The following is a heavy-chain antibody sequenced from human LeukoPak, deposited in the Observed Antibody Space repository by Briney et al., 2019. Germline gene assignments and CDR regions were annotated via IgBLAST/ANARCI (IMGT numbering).Heavy chain of an antibody. CDR1: GFSVSSNH. J-gene: IGHJ4*02. V-gene: IGHV3-66*04. CDR2: FYSGGST. Sequence: PGGSLRLSCAASGFSVSSNHMSWVRQAPGKGLEWVSVFYSGGSTYYADSVKGRFTIPRDNSKNTLYLQMNSLRAEDTAVYYCARQTPFDYWGQGTPVTVSS. CDR3: ARQTPFDY.